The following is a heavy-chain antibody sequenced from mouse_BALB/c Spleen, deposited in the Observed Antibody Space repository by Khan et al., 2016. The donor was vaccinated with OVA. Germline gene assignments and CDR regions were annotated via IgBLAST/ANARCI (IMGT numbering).Heavy chain of an antibody. CDR2: TNPTNGRT. CDR1: GYTFTSYW. J-gene: IGHJ2*01. V-gene: IGHV1S81*02. D-gene: IGHD1-1*01. Sequence: VQLQQSGAELVKAGASVKMSCKASGYTFTSYWMHWVKQRLGQGLAWFAETNPTNGRTYYHEKFKSKATLTVAQSSSSAYILLSGPTFEDSSVYYSARIKKIVATYFDYWGQGTTLTVSS. CDR3: ARIKKIVATYFDY.